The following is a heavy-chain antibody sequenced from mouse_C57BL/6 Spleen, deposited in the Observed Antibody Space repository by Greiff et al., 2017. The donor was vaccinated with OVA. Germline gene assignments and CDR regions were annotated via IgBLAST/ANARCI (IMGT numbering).Heavy chain of an antibody. CDR1: GYTFTSYT. J-gene: IGHJ4*01. CDR3: ARCDGDGDAMDY. Sequence: VQLQQSGAELARPGASVKMSCKASGYTFTSYTMHWVKQRPGQGLEWIGYINPSSGYTKYNQKFKDKATLTAAKSSSPAYMQLISLTSEDSAFYYCARCDGDGDAMDYWGQGTSVTVSS. V-gene: IGHV1-4*01. CDR2: INPSSGYT. D-gene: IGHD2-13*01.